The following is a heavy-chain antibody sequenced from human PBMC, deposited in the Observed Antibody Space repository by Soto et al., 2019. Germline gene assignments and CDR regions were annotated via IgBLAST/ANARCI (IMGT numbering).Heavy chain of an antibody. D-gene: IGHD5-18*01. CDR1: GYTFTGYY. V-gene: IGHV1-2*04. Sequence: GASVKVSCKASGYTFTGYYMHWVRQAPGQGLEWMGWINPNSGGTNYAQKFQGWVTMTRDTSISTAYMELSRLRSDDTAVYYCARGRYSYGYTRYYFEYWGQGTLVTVSS. J-gene: IGHJ4*02. CDR3: ARGRYSYGYTRYYFEY. CDR2: INPNSGGT.